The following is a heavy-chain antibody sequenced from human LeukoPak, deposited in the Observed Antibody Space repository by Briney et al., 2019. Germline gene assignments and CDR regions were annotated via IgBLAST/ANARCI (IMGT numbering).Heavy chain of an antibody. V-gene: IGHV1-69*05. J-gene: IGHJ4*02. CDR3: ARDFRSSGWEFDY. Sequence: ASVKVSCKASGGTFSSYAISWVRQAPGQGLEWMGGIIPIFGTANYAQKFQGRVTMTRDTSTSTVYMELSSLRSEDTAVYYCARDFRSSGWEFDYWGQGTLVTVSS. CDR2: IIPIFGTA. CDR1: GGTFSSYA. D-gene: IGHD6-6*01.